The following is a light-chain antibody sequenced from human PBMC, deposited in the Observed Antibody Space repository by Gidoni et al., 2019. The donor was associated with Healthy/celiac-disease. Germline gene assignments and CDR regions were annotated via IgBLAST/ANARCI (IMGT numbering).Light chain of an antibody. CDR1: QSISSY. CDR3: EQSYSTPWT. CDR2: AAS. V-gene: IGKV1-39*01. Sequence: DIQMTQSPSSLSASVGARVTITCRASQSISSYLNWYPQNPGKAPKLMIYAASSLQSGVPSRVSGSGAGTDFTLTISSLQPEDFATYYCEQSYSTPWTFGQGTKVEIK. J-gene: IGKJ1*01.